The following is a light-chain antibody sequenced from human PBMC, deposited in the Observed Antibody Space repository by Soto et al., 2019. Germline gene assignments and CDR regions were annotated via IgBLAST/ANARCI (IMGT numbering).Light chain of an antibody. CDR1: QSISSN. J-gene: IGKJ5*01. V-gene: IGKV3-15*01. Sequence: EIVMTQSLATLSVSPGERSTLSCRASQSISSNLAWYQQKPGQAPRLLIYDASTRATGIPARFSGSGSGTEFTLTISSLQSEDFAVYYCQQYYDWPITFGQGTRLETK. CDR3: QQYYDWPIT. CDR2: DAS.